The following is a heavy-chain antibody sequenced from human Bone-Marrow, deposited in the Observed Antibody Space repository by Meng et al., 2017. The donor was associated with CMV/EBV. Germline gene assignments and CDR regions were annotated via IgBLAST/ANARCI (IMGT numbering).Heavy chain of an antibody. CDR1: GGSVSSGSYY. D-gene: IGHD3-3*01. J-gene: IGHJ4*02. CDR3: ARRSDFWSGYWENYFDY. CDR2: IYYSGST. V-gene: IGHV4-61*01. Sequence: SETLSLTCTVSGGSVSSGSYYWSWIRQPPGKGLEWIGYIYYSGSTNYNPSLKSRVTISVDTSKNQFSLKLSSVTAADTAVYYCARRSDFWSGYWENYFDYWGQGTLVTVSA.